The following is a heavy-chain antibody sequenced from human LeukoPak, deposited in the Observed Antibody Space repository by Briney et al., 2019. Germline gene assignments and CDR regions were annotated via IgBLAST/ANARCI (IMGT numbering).Heavy chain of an antibody. CDR1: GFSFSTYG. V-gene: IGHV3-30*02. D-gene: IGHD4-17*01. CDR3: AKDGGDYDYYDYYMDV. Sequence: GESLKISCAASGFSFSTYGMNWVRQAPGKGLDWVAFIRYDGSNKYYADSVKGRFTISRDNSKNTVYLQMNSLRAEDTAVYYCAKDGGDYDYYDYYMDVWGKGTTVTVSS. J-gene: IGHJ6*03. CDR2: IRYDGSNK.